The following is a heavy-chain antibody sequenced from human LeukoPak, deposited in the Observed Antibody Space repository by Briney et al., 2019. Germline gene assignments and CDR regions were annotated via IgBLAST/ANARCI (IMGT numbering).Heavy chain of an antibody. D-gene: IGHD2-2*01. J-gene: IGHJ6*02. CDR3: ARDVSDCSSTSCYVFGWSYYYGMDV. CDR2: IIPILGIA. CDR1: GGTFSSYA. Sequence: PEASVKVSCKASGGTFSSYAISWVRQAPGQGLEWMGRIIPILGIANYAQKFQGRVTITADKSTSTAYMELSSLRSDDTAVYYCARDVSDCSSTSCYVFGWSYYYGMDVWGQGTTVTVSS. V-gene: IGHV1-69*04.